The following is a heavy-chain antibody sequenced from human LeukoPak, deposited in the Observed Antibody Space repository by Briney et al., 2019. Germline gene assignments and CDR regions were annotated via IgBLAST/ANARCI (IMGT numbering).Heavy chain of an antibody. CDR1: GYSFTSNY. CDR2: IYPSDGST. CDR3: ARVLGATTVYFDY. D-gene: IGHD1-26*01. J-gene: IGHJ4*02. Sequence: ASVKVSCKASGYSFTSNYIHWVRQAPGQGLEWMGMIYPSDGSTSYAQKFQGRVTITRDTSASTAYMELSSLRSEDTAVYYCARVLGATTVYFDYWGQGTLVTVSS. V-gene: IGHV1-46*01.